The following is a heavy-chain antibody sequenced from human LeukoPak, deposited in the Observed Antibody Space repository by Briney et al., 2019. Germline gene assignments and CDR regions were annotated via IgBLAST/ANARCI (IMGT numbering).Heavy chain of an antibody. CDR1: GYSISSGYY. CDR2: IYHSGST. J-gene: IGHJ5*02. CDR3: ASSRTIFGVVINWFDP. Sequence: SETLSLACAVSGYSISSGYYWGWIRQPPGKGLEWIGSIYHSGSTYYNPSLKSRVTISVDTSKNQFSLKLSSVTAADTAVYYCASSRTIFGVVINWFDPWGQGTLVTVSS. V-gene: IGHV4-38-2*01. D-gene: IGHD3-3*01.